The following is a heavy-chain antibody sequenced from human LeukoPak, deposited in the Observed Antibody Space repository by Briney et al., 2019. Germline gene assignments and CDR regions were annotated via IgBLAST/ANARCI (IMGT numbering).Heavy chain of an antibody. V-gene: IGHV4-4*07. J-gene: IGHJ4*02. CDR1: GGSISSYY. CDR2: IYTSGST. Sequence: SQTLSLTCTVSGGSISSYYWRWIRQPAGKGLEWIGRIYTSGSTNYNPSLKSRVTMSVDTSKNHFSLKLSSLTAADTAVYYCARKSNYYGSGSYLYSEWNLFDDWGQGTLVTVSS. D-gene: IGHD3-10*01. CDR3: ARKSNYYGSGSYLYSEWNLFDD.